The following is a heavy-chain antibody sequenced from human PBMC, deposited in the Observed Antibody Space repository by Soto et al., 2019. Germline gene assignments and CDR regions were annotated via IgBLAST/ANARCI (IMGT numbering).Heavy chain of an antibody. CDR1: GFNFNNYG. CDR3: AKDVWACSGDNCYSSALDI. CDR2: ISYDGRSK. J-gene: IGHJ3*02. D-gene: IGHD2-15*01. V-gene: IGHV3-30*18. Sequence: PGGSLRLSCAASGFNFNNYGIHWVRQAPGKGLEWVAIISYDGRSKYYAESVKGRITISRDNSKNTLYLQMNSLRAEDTAVYYCAKDVWACSGDNCYSSALDIWGQGTMVTVSS.